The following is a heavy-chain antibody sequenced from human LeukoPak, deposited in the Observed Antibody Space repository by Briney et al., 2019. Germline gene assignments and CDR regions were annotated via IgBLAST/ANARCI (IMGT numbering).Heavy chain of an antibody. CDR2: MNPNSGNT. CDR3: ARAGPIQLWFNY. D-gene: IGHD5-18*01. Sequence: ASVKVSCKASGYTFTSYDINWVRQATGQGLEWMGWMNPNSGNTGYAQKFQGRVTMTRDTSTSTVYMELSSLRSEDTAVYYCARAGPIQLWFNYWGQGTLVTVSS. V-gene: IGHV1-8*01. J-gene: IGHJ4*02. CDR1: GYTFTSYD.